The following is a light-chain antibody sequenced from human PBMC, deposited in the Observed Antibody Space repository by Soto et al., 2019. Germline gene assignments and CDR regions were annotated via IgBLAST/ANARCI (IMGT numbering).Light chain of an antibody. J-gene: IGKJ5*01. CDR3: QQYATSLSIT. V-gene: IGKV3-20*01. Sequence: EIVLTQSPGTLSSSPGERATLSCRASQSVSSNYFAWYQQKPGQAPRLLIYGISSRATGIPDRFSGSGSGTDFTLTISRLEPEDFAVYYCQQYATSLSITFGQGTRLEIK. CDR1: QSVSSNY. CDR2: GIS.